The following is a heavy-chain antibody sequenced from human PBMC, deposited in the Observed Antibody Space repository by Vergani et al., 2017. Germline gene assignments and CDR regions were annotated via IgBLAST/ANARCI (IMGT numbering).Heavy chain of an antibody. J-gene: IGHJ3*02. Sequence: EVQLLESGGDLVQPGGSLRLSCAASGFTFIMHAMSWVRQAPGKGLEWVSTLSASDRRTNYADSVKGRFTISRDISKNTLFLHMNSLRPEDTAVYYGAKVGRSEVAGTFGAFDIWGQGTMVTVSS. D-gene: IGHD6-19*01. CDR1: GFTFIMHA. CDR3: AKVGRSEVAGTFGAFDI. V-gene: IGHV3-23*01. CDR2: LSASDRRT.